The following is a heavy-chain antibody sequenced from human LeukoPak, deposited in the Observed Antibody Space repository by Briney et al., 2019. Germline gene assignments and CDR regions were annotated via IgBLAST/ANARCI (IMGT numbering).Heavy chain of an antibody. CDR2: ISSSSSYI. V-gene: IGHV3-21*01. J-gene: IGHJ3*02. CDR1: GFTFSSYS. Sequence: GGSLRLSCAASGFTFSSYSMNWVRQAPGKGLEWVSFISSSSSYIYYADSVKGRFTIPRDNAKNSLYLQMNSLRAEDTAVYYCARVYGGNSDDAFDIWGQGTMVTVSS. D-gene: IGHD4-23*01. CDR3: ARVYGGNSDDAFDI.